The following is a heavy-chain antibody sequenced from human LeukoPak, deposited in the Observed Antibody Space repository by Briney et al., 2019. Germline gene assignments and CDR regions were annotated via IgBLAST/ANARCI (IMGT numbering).Heavy chain of an antibody. Sequence: GGSLRLSCAASGFTLIDYSMNWVCQAPGKGLEWLSYVSSSTGAIYYADSVKGRFTMSKDNARNSLYLQMNSLRDDDTAVYYCARSGKPYGLDVWGQGTTVTVSS. CDR3: ARSGKPYGLDV. CDR1: GFTLIDYS. D-gene: IGHD3-10*01. J-gene: IGHJ6*02. CDR2: VSSSTGAI. V-gene: IGHV3-48*02.